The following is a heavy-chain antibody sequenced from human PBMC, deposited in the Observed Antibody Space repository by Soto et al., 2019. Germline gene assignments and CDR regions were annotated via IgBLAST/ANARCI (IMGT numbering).Heavy chain of an antibody. CDR2: IYYTGST. CDR1: GGSFSSGDYY. J-gene: IGHJ6*02. V-gene: IGHV4-30-4*01. Sequence: TLSLTCTVSGGSFSSGDYYWSWVRQPPGKGLEWIGYIYYTGSTFNNPSLKSRVSISMDTSKTQFSLKLSSVTAADTAVYYCARIHFGDEPSYYYYGMDVWGQGTTVTVSS. D-gene: IGHD4-17*01. CDR3: ARIHFGDEPSYYYYGMDV.